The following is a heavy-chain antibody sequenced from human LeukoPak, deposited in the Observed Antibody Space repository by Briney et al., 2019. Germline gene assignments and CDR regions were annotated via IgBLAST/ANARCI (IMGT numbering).Heavy chain of an antibody. V-gene: IGHV4-38-2*01. J-gene: IGHJ6*03. CDR2: IYHSGST. CDR1: GYSISSGYY. CDR3: ARVDRNYYYYYMDV. Sequence: SETLSLTCAVPGYSISSGYYWGWIRQPPGKGLEWIGSIYHSGSTYYNPSLKSRVSISVDTSKNQFSLKLSSVTAADTAVYHCARVDRNYYYYYMDVWGKGTTVTVSS.